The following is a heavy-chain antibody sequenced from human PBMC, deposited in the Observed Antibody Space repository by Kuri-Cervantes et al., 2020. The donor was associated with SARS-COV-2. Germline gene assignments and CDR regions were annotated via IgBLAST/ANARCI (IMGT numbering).Heavy chain of an antibody. CDR1: GFTFRNAW. CDR2: ISSSSSYI. CDR3: AKNWDNYYYYYMDV. Sequence: LSLTCAASGFTFRNAWMSWVRRAPGKGLEWVSSISSSSSYIYYADSVKGRFTISRDNSKNTLYLQMNSLRAEDTAVYYCAKNWDNYYYYYMDVWGKGTTVTVSS. V-gene: IGHV3-21*01. J-gene: IGHJ6*03. D-gene: IGHD7-27*01.